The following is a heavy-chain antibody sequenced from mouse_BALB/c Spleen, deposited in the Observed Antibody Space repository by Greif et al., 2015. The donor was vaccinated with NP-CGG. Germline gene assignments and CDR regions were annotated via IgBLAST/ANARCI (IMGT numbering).Heavy chain of an antibody. CDR2: IDPETGGT. J-gene: IGHJ3*01. CDR3: TRERGSAWFAY. V-gene: IGHV1-15*01. CDR1: GYTFTDYE. Sequence: QVQLQQSGAELVRPGASVTLSCKALGYTFTDYEMHWVKQTPVHGLEWIGAIDPETGGTAYNQKFKGKATLTADKSSSTAYMELRSLTSEDSAVYYCTRERGSAWFAYWGQGTLVTVSA.